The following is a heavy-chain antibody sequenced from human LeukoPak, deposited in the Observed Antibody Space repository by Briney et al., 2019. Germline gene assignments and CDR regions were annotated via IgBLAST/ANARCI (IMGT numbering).Heavy chain of an antibody. CDR1: GFTFSRHG. CDR2: IWYDGSNE. Sequence: GGSLRLSCAASGFTFSRHGMHWVRQAPGKGLEWMAVIWYDGSNEYYADSVKGRFTISRDNSKNTVYLQMNSLRAEDTAVYYCARAGGDYDLPADLWGQGTLVTVSS. CDR3: ARAGGDYDLPADL. D-gene: IGHD4-17*01. J-gene: IGHJ5*02. V-gene: IGHV3-33*01.